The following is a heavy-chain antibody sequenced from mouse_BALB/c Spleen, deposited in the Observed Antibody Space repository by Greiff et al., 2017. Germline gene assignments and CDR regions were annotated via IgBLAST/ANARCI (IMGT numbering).Heavy chain of an antibody. D-gene: IGHD2-10*02. J-gene: IGHJ3*01. CDR2: IYPGSGNT. Sequence: QVQLKQSGAELVRPGTSVKISCKASGYAFTNYWLGWVKQRPGHGLAWIGDIYPGSGNTYYNEKFKGKATLTADKSSSTAYMQLSSLTSEDSSVYFCANPYGNYLFAYWGQGTLVTVSA. V-gene: IGHV1-63*01. CDR3: ANPYGNYLFAY. CDR1: GYAFTNYW.